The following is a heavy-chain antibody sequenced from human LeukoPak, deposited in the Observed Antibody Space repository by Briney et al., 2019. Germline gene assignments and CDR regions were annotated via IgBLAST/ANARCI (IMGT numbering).Heavy chain of an antibody. J-gene: IGHJ4*02. CDR3: AIRKSGNAIDY. Sequence: GGSLRLSCAASGFTFSSYAMNGVRQAPGKGLEWVSAISGSGSTTYYADSVKGRFTISRDNSKNTLYLLMNRLRAEDTAVYYCAIRKSGNAIDYWGQGTLVTVSS. CDR2: ISGSGSTT. CDR1: GFTFSSYA. V-gene: IGHV3-23*01. D-gene: IGHD5-12*01.